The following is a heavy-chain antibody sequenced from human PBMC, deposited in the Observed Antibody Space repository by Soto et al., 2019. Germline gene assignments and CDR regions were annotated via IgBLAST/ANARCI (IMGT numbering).Heavy chain of an antibody. J-gene: IGHJ4*02. V-gene: IGHV1-69*08. Sequence: QVQLVQSGAEVKKPGSSVKVSCKASGGTFSSYTISWVRQAPGQGLEWMGRIIPILGIANYAQKFQGRVTITADKSTSTAYMALSSLRSEDTAVYYCARDPPYCGGDCYSDYFDYWGQGTLVTVSS. CDR1: GGTFSSYT. CDR2: IIPILGIA. D-gene: IGHD2-21*02. CDR3: ARDPPYCGGDCYSDYFDY.